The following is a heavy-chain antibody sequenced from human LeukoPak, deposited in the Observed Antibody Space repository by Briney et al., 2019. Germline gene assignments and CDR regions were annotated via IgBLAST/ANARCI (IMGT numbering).Heavy chain of an antibody. Sequence: SETLSLTCTVSGGSISSGDYYWSWIRQPPGKGPEWIGYIYYSGSTYYNPSLKSRVTISVDTSKNQFSLKLSSVTAADTAVYYCAGMYYYDSSGYYSTTFDYWGQGTLVTVSS. CDR2: IYYSGST. CDR3: AGMYYYDSSGYYSTTFDY. D-gene: IGHD3-22*01. CDR1: GGSISSGDYY. V-gene: IGHV4-30-4*01. J-gene: IGHJ4*02.